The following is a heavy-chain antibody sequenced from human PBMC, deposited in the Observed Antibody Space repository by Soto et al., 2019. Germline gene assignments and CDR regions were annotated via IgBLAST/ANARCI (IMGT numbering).Heavy chain of an antibody. J-gene: IGHJ2*01. CDR2: ISWNSGSI. CDR1: GFTFDDYA. D-gene: IGHD6-13*01. CDR3: AKDMAAAGTGWYFDL. Sequence: EVQLVESGGGLVQPGRSLRLSCAASGFTFDDYAMHWVRQAPGKGLEWVSGISWNSGSIGYADSVKGRFTISRDNAKNSLYLQMNSLRAEDTALYYCAKDMAAAGTGWYFDLWGRGTLVTVSS. V-gene: IGHV3-9*01.